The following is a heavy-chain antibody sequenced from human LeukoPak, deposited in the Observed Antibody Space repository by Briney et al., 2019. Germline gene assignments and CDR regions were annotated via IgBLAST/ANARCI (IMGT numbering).Heavy chain of an antibody. Sequence: GSLRLSCAASGFTFSSYEMNWVRQAPGKGLEWVSLLYTDDRPFYADSVKGRFTISRDNSNRTVFLQMNSLRAEDTAVYYCARVRGDSRGNAFDIWGQGTMVSVS. D-gene: IGHD2-15*01. CDR3: ARVRGDSRGNAFDI. CDR1: GFTFSSYE. CDR2: LYTDDRP. J-gene: IGHJ3*02. V-gene: IGHV3-53*01.